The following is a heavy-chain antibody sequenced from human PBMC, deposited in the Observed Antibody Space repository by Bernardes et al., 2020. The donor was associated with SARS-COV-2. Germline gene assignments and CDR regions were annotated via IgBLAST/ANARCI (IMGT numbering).Heavy chain of an antibody. CDR2: ISGSGGST. CDR1: GFTFSSYA. Sequence: GGSLRLSCAASGFTFSSYAMSWVRQAPGKGLEWVSAISGSGGSTYYADSVKGRFTISRDNSKNTLYLQMNSLRAEDTAVYYCAKSRSSGSSWEAEHWFDPWGQGTLVTVSS. CDR3: AKSRSSGSSWEAEHWFDP. J-gene: IGHJ5*02. V-gene: IGHV3-23*01. D-gene: IGHD6-13*01.